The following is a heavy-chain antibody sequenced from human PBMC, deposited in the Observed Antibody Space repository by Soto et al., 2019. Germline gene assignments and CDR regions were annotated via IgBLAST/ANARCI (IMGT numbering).Heavy chain of an antibody. CDR1: GGTFSSYP. J-gene: IGHJ6*02. V-gene: IGHV1-69*02. CDR2: FIPLLGIA. CDR3: ARGRENGMDV. Sequence: QVHLVQSGAEVKKPGSSVTVSCKASGGTFSSYPISWVRQAPGQGLEWMGRFIPLLGIANYAQRFQGRVTITADTSTTTAYMALSSLRSEDTAVYYCARGRENGMDVWGQGTTVTVSS. D-gene: IGHD1-26*01.